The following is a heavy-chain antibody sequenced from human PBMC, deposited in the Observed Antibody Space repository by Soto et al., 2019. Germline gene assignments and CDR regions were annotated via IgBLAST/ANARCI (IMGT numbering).Heavy chain of an antibody. CDR2: IYYSGST. D-gene: IGHD6-13*01. CDR3: ARGYSSSWYREGTLRFFDY. CDR1: GGSISSYY. J-gene: IGHJ4*02. Sequence: QVQLQESGPGLVKPSETLSLTCTVSGGSISSYYWSWIRQPPGKGLEWIGYIYYSGSTNYNPSLTSRVTISVDTSKNQFSLKLSSVTDADTAVYYCARGYSSSWYREGTLRFFDYWGQGTLVTVSS. V-gene: IGHV4-59*01.